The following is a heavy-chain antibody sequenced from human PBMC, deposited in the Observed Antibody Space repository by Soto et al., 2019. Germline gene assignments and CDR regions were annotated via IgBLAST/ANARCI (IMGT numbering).Heavy chain of an antibody. CDR3: ARLSYYDYIWGSYRLDYYYYYMDV. Sequence: QLQLQESGPGLVKPSETLSLTCTVSGGSISSSSYYWGWIRQPPGKGLEWIGSIYYSGSTYYNPSLKIRVTISVDPSKIQFSLKLSSVTAADTAVYYCARLSYYDYIWGSYRLDYYYYYMDVWGKGTTVTVSS. J-gene: IGHJ6*03. D-gene: IGHD3-16*02. CDR2: IYYSGST. V-gene: IGHV4-39*01. CDR1: GGSISSSSYY.